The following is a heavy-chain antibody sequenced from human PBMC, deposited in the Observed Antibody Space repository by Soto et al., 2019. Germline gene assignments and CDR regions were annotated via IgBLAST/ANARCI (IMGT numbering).Heavy chain of an antibody. CDR3: ATDPMTTVTTPTSYYYYGMDV. V-gene: IGHV3-7*05. CDR2: IKQDGSEK. D-gene: IGHD4-17*01. Sequence: GGSLRLSCAASGFTFSSYWMSWVRQAPGKGLEWVANIKQDGSEKYYVDSVKGRFTISRDNAKNSLYLQMNSLRAEDTAVYYCATDPMTTVTTPTSYYYYGMDVWGQGTTVTVSS. CDR1: GFTFSSYW. J-gene: IGHJ6*02.